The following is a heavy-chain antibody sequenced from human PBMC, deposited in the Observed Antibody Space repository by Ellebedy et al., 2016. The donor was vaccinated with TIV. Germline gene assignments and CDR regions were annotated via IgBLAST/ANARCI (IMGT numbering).Heavy chain of an antibody. CDR2: ITYDGRNQ. CDR3: AKDRALWSGDYFAD. V-gene: IGHV3-30*18. D-gene: IGHD3-3*01. Sequence: PGGSLRLSCAASGFTFSDYAMHWVRQAPGKGLEWLAVITYDGRNQYYADSVKGRFTISRDESNNTVFLQLNSLRVEDTAVYYCAKDRALWSGDYFADWGQGTLVTVSS. J-gene: IGHJ4*02. CDR1: GFTFSDYA.